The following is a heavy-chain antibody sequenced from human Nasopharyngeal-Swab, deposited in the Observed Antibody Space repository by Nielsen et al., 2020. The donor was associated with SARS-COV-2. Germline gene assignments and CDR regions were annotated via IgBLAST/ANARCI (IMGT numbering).Heavy chain of an antibody. CDR2: IYYSGST. J-gene: IGHJ5*02. V-gene: IGHV4-39*07. CDR1: GGSISSSSYY. CDR3: ARGLQYYDFWSGHYATNWFDP. D-gene: IGHD3-3*01. Sequence: SETLSLTCTVSGGSISSSSYYWGWIRQPPGKGLEWIGSIYYSGSTYYNPSFKSRVTISVDTSKNQFSLKLSSVTAADTAVYYCARGLQYYDFWSGHYATNWFDPWGQGTLVTVSP.